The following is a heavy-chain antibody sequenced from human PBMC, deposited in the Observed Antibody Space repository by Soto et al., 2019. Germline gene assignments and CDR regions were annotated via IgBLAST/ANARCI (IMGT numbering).Heavy chain of an antibody. CDR1: GYTFTGYY. CDR3: ARLGGNDYYGSGMDY. CDR2: INPNSGDT. Sequence: QVQLVQSGAEVKKPGASVKVSCKASGYTFTGYYIHWVRQAPGQGLEWMGWINPNSGDTHYAQKFQGRVTMTTETSISVFYMELNRLRSDDTAVYYCARLGGNDYYGSGMDYWGQGTLVTVSS. D-gene: IGHD3-10*01. V-gene: IGHV1-2*02. J-gene: IGHJ4*02.